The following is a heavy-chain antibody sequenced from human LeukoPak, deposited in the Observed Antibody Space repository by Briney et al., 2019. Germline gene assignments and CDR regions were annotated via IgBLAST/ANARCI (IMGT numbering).Heavy chain of an antibody. D-gene: IGHD1-26*01. CDR2: VSGSGSDT. J-gene: IGHJ4*02. CDR3: AKSGSYYYFDY. V-gene: IGHV3-23*01. CDR1: GFTFSSYG. Sequence: GGSLRLSCAASGFTFSSYGMSWVRQAPGEGLEWISSVSGSGSDTYYADSVKGRFTIYRDNSEKTLYLQMHSLRADDTAIYYCAKSGSYYYFDYWGQGILVTVSS.